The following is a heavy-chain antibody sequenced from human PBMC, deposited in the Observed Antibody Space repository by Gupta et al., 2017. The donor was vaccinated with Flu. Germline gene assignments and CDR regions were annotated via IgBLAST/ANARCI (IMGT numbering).Heavy chain of an antibody. J-gene: IGHJ3*02. V-gene: IGHV3-21*01. CDR2: ISLTNHI. CDR1: GCTLSTCS. D-gene: IGHD2-2*02. CDR3: AREDTSDAFDI. Sequence: VQLVEPGGGLLTAGGALRLSCAGSGCTLSTCSMNWVRQAPGKGLEWVSSISLTNHIYYADSLKGRFTISRDNAKNSLYLQMNSLRAEDTAVYYCAREDTSDAFDIWGQGTLVTVSS.